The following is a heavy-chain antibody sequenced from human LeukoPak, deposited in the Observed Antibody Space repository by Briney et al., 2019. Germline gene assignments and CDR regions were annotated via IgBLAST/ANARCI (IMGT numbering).Heavy chain of an antibody. CDR1: GFTFSDYY. CDR2: IHYDGTNK. Sequence: GGSLRLSCAASGFTFSDYYMNWVRQAPGKGLEWVAFIHYDGTNKYYADSVKGRFTISRDNSKNTLYLQMNSLRVEDTALYYCAKDDLLTGYNLDYWGQGTLVTVSS. CDR3: AKDDLLTGYNLDY. V-gene: IGHV3-30*02. J-gene: IGHJ4*02. D-gene: IGHD3-9*01.